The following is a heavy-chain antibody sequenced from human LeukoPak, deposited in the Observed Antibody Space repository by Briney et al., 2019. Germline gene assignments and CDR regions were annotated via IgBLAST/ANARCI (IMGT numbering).Heavy chain of an antibody. CDR3: ARQDCSSTSCYRDNWFDP. D-gene: IGHD2-2*01. J-gene: IGHJ5*02. CDR2: ISGSGGST. Sequence: GGSLRLSCAASGFTFSSYAMSWVRQAPGKGLEWVSAISGSGGSTYYADSVKGRFTISRDNAKNSLYLQMNSLRAEDTAVYYCARQDCSSTSCYRDNWFDPWGQGTLVTVSS. V-gene: IGHV3-23*01. CDR1: GFTFSSYA.